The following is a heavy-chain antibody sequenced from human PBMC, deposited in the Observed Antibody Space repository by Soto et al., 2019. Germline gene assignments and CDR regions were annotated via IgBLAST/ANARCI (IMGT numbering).Heavy chain of an antibody. J-gene: IGHJ5*02. CDR1: GFTFSTSW. D-gene: IGHD1-26*01. V-gene: IGHV3-74*01. CDR2: INSDASHT. Sequence: GSLSLSCAASGFTFSTSWMHWIRQVPGKGLEWVSRINSDASHTYYADSVKGRFTISRDNAKNTLHLEMNSLRAEDTAVYYCVRLGHCRTTRCDGNWVDPWGQGTLVTVSS. CDR3: VRLGHCRTTRCDGNWVDP.